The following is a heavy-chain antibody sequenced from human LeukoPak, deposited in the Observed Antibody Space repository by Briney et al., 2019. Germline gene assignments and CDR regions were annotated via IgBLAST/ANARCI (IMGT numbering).Heavy chain of an antibody. CDR1: GYTFISYG. CDR3: ARVTDDSSGYYLGY. J-gene: IGHJ4*02. CDR2: ISAYNGNT. Sequence: GASVKVSCKASGYTFISYGISWVRQAPGQGLEWMGWISAYNGNTNYAQKLQGRVTMTTDTSASTAYMELRSLRSDDTAVYYCARVTDDSSGYYLGYWGQGTLVTVSS. D-gene: IGHD3-22*01. V-gene: IGHV1-18*01.